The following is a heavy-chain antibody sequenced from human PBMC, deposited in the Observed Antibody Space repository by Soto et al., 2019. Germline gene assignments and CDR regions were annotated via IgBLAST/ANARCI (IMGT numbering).Heavy chain of an antibody. CDR1: GGSFSGYY. CDR2: INHSGST. V-gene: IGHV4-34*01. J-gene: IGHJ6*02. CDR3: ARGGGSYSGFHYYYYGMDV. Sequence: PSETLSLTCAVYGGSFSGYYWSWIRQPPGKGLEWIGEINHSGSTNYNPSLKSRVTISVDTSKNQFSLKLSSVTAADTAVYYCARGGGSYSGFHYYYYGMDVWGQGTTVTVP. D-gene: IGHD5-12*01.